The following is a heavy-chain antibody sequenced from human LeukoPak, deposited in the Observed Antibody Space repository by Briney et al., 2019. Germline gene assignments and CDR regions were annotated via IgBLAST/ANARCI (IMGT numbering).Heavy chain of an antibody. CDR2: IKQDGSEK. J-gene: IGHJ5*02. CDR3: ARDVTREMFDP. CDR1: GFTFSSYW. Sequence: GGSLGLSCAASGFTFSSYWMSWVRQAPGKGLEWVANIKQDGSEKYYVDSVKGRFTISRDNAKNSLYLQMNSLRAEDTAVYYCARDVTREMFDPWGQGTLVTVSS. V-gene: IGHV3-7*01. D-gene: IGHD5-24*01.